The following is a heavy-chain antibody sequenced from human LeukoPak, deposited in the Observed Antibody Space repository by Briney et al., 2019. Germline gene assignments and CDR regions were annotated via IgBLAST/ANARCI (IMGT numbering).Heavy chain of an antibody. CDR2: ISWNSGSI. V-gene: IGHV3-9*01. CDR1: GFTFSSYW. CDR3: ARFGELLDAFDI. D-gene: IGHD3-10*01. Sequence: QAGGSLRLSCAASGFTFSSYWMSWVRQAPGKGLEWVSGISWNSGSIGYADSVKGRFTISRDNAKNSLYLQMNSLRAEDTALYYCARFGELLDAFDIWGQGTMVTVSS. J-gene: IGHJ3*02.